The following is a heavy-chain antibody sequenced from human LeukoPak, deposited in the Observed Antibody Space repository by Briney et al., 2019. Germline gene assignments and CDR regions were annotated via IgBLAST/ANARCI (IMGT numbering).Heavy chain of an antibody. CDR3: ARERWLRRNYYYYYYMDV. CDR1: GYSISSGYY. CDR2: IYHSGST. J-gene: IGHJ6*03. D-gene: IGHD5-12*01. Sequence: SETLSLTCTVSGYSISSGYYWGWIRQPPGKGLEWIGSIYHSGSTYYNPSLKSRVTISVDTSKNQFSLKLSSVTAADTAVYYCARERWLRRNYYYYYYMDVWGKGPTVIVSS. V-gene: IGHV4-38-2*02.